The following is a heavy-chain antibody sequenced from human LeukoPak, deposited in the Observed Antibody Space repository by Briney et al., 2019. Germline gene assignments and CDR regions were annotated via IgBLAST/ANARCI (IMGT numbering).Heavy chain of an antibody. CDR1: KFTFNNYA. V-gene: IGHV3-23*01. J-gene: IGHJ4*02. CDR3: AKARRGNEDY. CDR2: ISGNGGST. D-gene: IGHD1-1*01. Sequence: GGSLGLSCVVSKFTFNNYAMSWVRQAPGKGLEWVSAISGNGGSTYYADSVKGRFTISRDNSRNTLFLQMNSLRAEDTAVYYCAKARRGNEDYWGQGTLVTVFS.